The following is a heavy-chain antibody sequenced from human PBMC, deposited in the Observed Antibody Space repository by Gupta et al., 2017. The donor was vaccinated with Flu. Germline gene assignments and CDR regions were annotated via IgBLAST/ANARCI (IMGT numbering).Heavy chain of an antibody. J-gene: IGHJ4*02. CDR2: MYYSGSA. V-gene: IGHV4-39*01. Sequence: GCLHHPRGKVQDWVGSMYYSGSAYYTPSLKSRFTISVDTSKNQFYLKINAVTATDTAVYYCARRGYTSSWVDSWGQGTLVTVSS. CDR3: ARRGYTSSWVDS. D-gene: IGHD6-13*01.